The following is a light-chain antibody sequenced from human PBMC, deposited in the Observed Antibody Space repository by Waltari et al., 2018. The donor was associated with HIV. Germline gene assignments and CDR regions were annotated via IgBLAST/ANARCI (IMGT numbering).Light chain of an antibody. Sequence: DIQMTQSPSSLSASVGDRVPITCRASQSIRSYLHWYQQKPGKAPKLLIFAASRLQSGVPSRFSGSESGTDFTLTISSLQLEDFAVYYCQQSYNTPRTFGGGTKVEIK. CDR1: QSIRSY. J-gene: IGKJ4*01. CDR2: AAS. CDR3: QQSYNTPRT. V-gene: IGKV1-39*01.